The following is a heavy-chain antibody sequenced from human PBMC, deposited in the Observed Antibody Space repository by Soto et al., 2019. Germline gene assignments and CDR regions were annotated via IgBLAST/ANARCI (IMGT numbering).Heavy chain of an antibody. J-gene: IGHJ6*02. Sequence: GGSLRLSCAASGFTFSSYAMHWVRQAPGKGLEWVAVISYDGSNKYYADSVKGRFTISRDNSKNTLYLQMNSLRAEDTAVYYCAREEGVGATTDYYGMDVWGQGTTVTVSS. CDR1: GFTFSSYA. CDR2: ISYDGSNK. CDR3: AREEGVGATTDYYGMDV. D-gene: IGHD1-26*01. V-gene: IGHV3-30-3*01.